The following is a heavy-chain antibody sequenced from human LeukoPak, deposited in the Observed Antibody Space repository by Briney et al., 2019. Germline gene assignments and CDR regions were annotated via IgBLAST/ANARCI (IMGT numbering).Heavy chain of an antibody. J-gene: IGHJ6*03. CDR1: GYTFTSYD. CDR3: ARADERGYSYGYYYYYMDV. V-gene: IGHV1-8*01. CDR2: MNPNSGNT. Sequence: ASVKVSCKASGYTFTSYDINWVRQATGQGLEWMGCMNPNSGNTGYAQKFQGRVTMTRNTSISTAYMELSSLRSEDTAVYYCARADERGYSYGYYYYYMDVWGKGTTVTVSS. D-gene: IGHD5-18*01.